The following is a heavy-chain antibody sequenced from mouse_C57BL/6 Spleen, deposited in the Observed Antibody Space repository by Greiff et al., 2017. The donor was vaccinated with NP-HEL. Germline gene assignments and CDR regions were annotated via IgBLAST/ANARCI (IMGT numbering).Heavy chain of an antibody. D-gene: IGHD3-3*01. CDR1: GYTFTSYW. Sequence: QVQLQQPGAELVKPGASVKLSCKASGYTFTSYWMQWVKQRPGQGLEWIGEIDPSDSYTNYNQKFKGKATLTVDTSSSTAYMQLSSLTSEDSAVYYCARRDLGYAMDYWGQGTSVTVSS. CDR2: IDPSDSYT. CDR3: ARRDLGYAMDY. J-gene: IGHJ4*01. V-gene: IGHV1-50*01.